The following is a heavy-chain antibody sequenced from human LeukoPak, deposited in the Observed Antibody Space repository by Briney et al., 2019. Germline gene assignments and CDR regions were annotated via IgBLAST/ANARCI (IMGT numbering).Heavy chain of an antibody. D-gene: IGHD6-13*01. CDR1: GFTFTSYS. Sequence: GGSLRLSCAASGFTFTSYSVNWVRQAPGKGLEWVSSISSSSSYIYYADSVKGRFTISRDNAKNSLYLQMNSLRAEDTAVYYCAREEGSSGYYWGQGILVTVSS. J-gene: IGHJ4*02. CDR3: AREEGSSGYY. CDR2: ISSSSSYI. V-gene: IGHV3-21*01.